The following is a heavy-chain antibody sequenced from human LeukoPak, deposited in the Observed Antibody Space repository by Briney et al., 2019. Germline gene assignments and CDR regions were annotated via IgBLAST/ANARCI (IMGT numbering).Heavy chain of an antibody. CDR2: IKSKTDGGTT. CDR3: TTEGYYDILTGYSWDAFDI. Sequence: PGGSLRLSCAASGFTSSNAWMSWVRQAPGKGLEWVGRIKSKTDGGTTDYAAPVKGRFTISRDDSKNTLYLQMNSLKTEDTAVYYCTTEGYYDILTGYSWDAFDIWGQGTMVTVSS. D-gene: IGHD3-9*01. J-gene: IGHJ3*02. CDR1: GFTSSNAW. V-gene: IGHV3-15*01.